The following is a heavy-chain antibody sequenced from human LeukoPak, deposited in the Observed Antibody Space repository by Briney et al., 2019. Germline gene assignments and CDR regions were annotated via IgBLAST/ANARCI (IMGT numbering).Heavy chain of an antibody. V-gene: IGHV4-61*02. J-gene: IGHJ4*02. CDR1: GGSISSGSYY. CDR3: ASITMVRGVIISDY. D-gene: IGHD3-10*01. CDR2: IYTSGST. Sequence: SQTLSLTCTVSGGSISSGSYYWSWIRQPAGKGLEWIGRIYTSGSTNYNPSLKSRVTISVDTSKNQFTLKLSSVTAADTAVYYCASITMVRGVIISDYWGQGTLVTVSS.